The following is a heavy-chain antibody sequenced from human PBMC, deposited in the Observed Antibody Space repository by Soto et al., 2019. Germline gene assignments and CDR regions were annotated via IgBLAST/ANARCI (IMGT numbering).Heavy chain of an antibody. J-gene: IGHJ4*02. CDR1: GFTFSSYA. V-gene: IGHV3-48*03. CDR3: ARDYDILTGFDY. Sequence: GGSLRLSCAASGFTFSSYAMSWVRQAPGKGLEWVSYISSSGSTIYYADSVKGRFTISRDNAKNSLYLQMNSLRAEDTAVYYCARDYDILTGFDYWGQGTLVTVSS. CDR2: ISSSGSTI. D-gene: IGHD3-9*01.